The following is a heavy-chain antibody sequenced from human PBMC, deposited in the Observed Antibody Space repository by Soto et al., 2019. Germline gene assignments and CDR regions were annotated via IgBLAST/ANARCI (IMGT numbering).Heavy chain of an antibody. CDR1: GYTFTNYG. J-gene: IGHJ4*02. V-gene: IGHV1-18*01. CDR3: ARDKPGGAPPRDY. D-gene: IGHD3-16*01. CDR2: ISAYNGNT. Sequence: QVQLVQSGAEVKKPGASVKVSCKASGYTFTNYGISWVRQAPGQGLEWMGWISAYNGNTNYAQKPRGRVTRTTDTPTSTAYRELRSLSSDDTAVYYCARDKPGGAPPRDYWGQGTLVTVPS.